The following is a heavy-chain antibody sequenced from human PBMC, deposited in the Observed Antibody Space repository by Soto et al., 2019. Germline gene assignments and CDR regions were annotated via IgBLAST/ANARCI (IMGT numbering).Heavy chain of an antibody. CDR2: ISSDGRET. V-gene: IGHV3-7*01. CDR3: ARWPRLLDS. D-gene: IGHD6-6*01. J-gene: IGHJ4*02. CDR1: GFTFSDFW. Sequence: WSLRLSCAASGFTFSDFWMNWVRQAPEKGLEWVAYISSDGRETNHVASVKGRFTISRDNAKNSLYLQMNSLRAEDTAVYYCARWPRLLDSWGQGTLVTVSS.